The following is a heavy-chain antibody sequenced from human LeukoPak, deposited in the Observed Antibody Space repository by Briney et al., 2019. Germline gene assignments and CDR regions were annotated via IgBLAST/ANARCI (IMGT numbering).Heavy chain of an antibody. CDR2: PYSGCTT. CDR3: ARTRTYSYDSSGHYYPTHFDY. CDR1: GFIVSSNY. V-gene: IGHV3-66*01. J-gene: IGHJ4*02. Sequence: HSWGSLRLSCAASGFIVSSNYMSWVRQAPGKGLEWVSVPYSGCTTYYADSVKGRFTISRDNRKNTLYLQMNSLRAEDTAVYYCARTRTYSYDSSGHYYPTHFDYWGQGTLVTVSS. D-gene: IGHD3-22*01.